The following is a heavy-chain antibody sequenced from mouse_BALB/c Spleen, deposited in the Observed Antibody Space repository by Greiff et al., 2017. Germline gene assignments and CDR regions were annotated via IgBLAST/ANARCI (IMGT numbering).Heavy chain of an antibody. V-gene: IGHV5-6-4*01. Sequence: EVKLVESGGGLVKPGGSLKLSCAASGFTFSSYTMSWVRQTPEKRLEWVATISSGGSYTYYPDSVKGRFTISRDKAKNTLYLQIGSLKSEDTAMYYCTRDREVTTVVEASYAMDYWGQGTSVTDSS. J-gene: IGHJ4*01. CDR3: TRDREVTTVVEASYAMDY. D-gene: IGHD1-1*01. CDR2: ISSGGSYT. CDR1: GFTFSSYT.